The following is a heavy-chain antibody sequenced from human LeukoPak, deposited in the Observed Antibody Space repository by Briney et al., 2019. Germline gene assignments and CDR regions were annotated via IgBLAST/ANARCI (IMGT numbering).Heavy chain of an antibody. CDR1: GGSISSYY. J-gene: IGHJ5*02. CDR3: ARGLQWELGGDWFDP. Sequence: SETLSLTCTVSGGSISSYYWSWIRQPAGKGLEWIGRIYTSGSTNYNPSLKSRVTMSVDTSKNQFSLKLSSVTAADTAVYYCARGLQWELGGDWFDPWGQGTLVTVSS. V-gene: IGHV4-4*07. D-gene: IGHD1-26*01. CDR2: IYTSGST.